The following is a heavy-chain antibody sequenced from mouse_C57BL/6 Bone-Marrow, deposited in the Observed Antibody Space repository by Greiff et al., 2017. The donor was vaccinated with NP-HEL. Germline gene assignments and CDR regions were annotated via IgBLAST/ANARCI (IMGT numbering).Heavy chain of an antibody. D-gene: IGHD3-2*02. V-gene: IGHV5-15*01. CDR3: ARPLDSSGYVPFAY. CDR1: GFTFSDYG. J-gene: IGHJ3*01. Sequence: VQLKESGGGLVQPGGSLKLSCAASGFTFSDYGMAWVRQAPRKGPEWVAFISNLAYSIYYADTVTGRFTISRENAKNTLYLEMSSLRSEDTAMYYCARPLDSSGYVPFAYWGQGTLVTVSA. CDR2: ISNLAYSI.